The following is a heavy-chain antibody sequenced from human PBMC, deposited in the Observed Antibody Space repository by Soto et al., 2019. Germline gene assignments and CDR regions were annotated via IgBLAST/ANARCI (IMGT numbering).Heavy chain of an antibody. V-gene: IGHV3-30*18. CDR2: ISYDGSHK. CDR1: GFSFSGFG. CDR3: AKDLGLAGSASYPYH. J-gene: IGHJ5*02. Sequence: QVQLVESGGGVVQPGGSLRLSCAASGFSFSGFGLHWVRHTPGKGLEWLAVISYDGSHKLHADSVQGPFTISRDNSKNTLSLQMNSLRTEDTAMYYCAKDLGLAGSASYPYHWGQGTLVSVSS. D-gene: IGHD3-10*01.